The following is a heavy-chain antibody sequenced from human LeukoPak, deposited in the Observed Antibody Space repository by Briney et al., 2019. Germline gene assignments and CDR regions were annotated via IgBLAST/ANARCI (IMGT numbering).Heavy chain of an antibody. CDR2: ISAYNGNT. V-gene: IGHV1-18*01. CDR1: GYTFTSYG. J-gene: IGHJ3*02. CDR3: ARDMRGSRLWFGELNAFDI. D-gene: IGHD3-10*01. Sequence: ASVKVSCKASGYTFTSYGISWVRQAPGQGLEWMGWISAYNGNTNYAQKLQGRVTMTTDTSTSTAYMELRSLRSDDTAVYYCARDMRGSRLWFGELNAFDIWGQGTMVTVSS.